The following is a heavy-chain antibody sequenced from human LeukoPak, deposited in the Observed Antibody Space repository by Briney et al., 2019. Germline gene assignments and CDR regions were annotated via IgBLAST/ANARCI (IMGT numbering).Heavy chain of an antibody. V-gene: IGHV3-53*01. CDR1: GFTFSSYS. Sequence: AGGSLRLSCAASGFTFSSYSMSWVRQAPGKGLERVSVIYSGGSTYYADSVKGRFTISRDNSKNTLYLQMNSLRAEDTAVYYCATGIAPSDYYYGMDVWGQGTTVTVSS. J-gene: IGHJ6*02. D-gene: IGHD1-26*01. CDR3: ATGIAPSDYYYGMDV. CDR2: IYSGGST.